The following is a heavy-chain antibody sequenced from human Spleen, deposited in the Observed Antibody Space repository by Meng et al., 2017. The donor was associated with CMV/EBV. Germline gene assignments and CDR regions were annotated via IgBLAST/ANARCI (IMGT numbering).Heavy chain of an antibody. CDR1: GYSISSGYY. CDR3: ARGLLGSGYYGYFDY. CDR2: IYHSGST. V-gene: IGHV4-38-2*02. D-gene: IGHD3-3*01. J-gene: IGHJ4*02. Sequence: SETLSLTCTVSGYSISSGYYWGWIRQPPGKGLEWIGSIYHSGSTYYHPSLKSRVTISVDTSKNQFSLKLSSVTAADTAVYYCARGLLGSGYYGYFDYWGQGTLVTVSS.